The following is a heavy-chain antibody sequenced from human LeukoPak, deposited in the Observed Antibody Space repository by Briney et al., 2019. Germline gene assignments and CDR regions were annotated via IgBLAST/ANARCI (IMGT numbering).Heavy chain of an antibody. V-gene: IGHV3-11*04. CDR3: ARFVSQDAFDI. Sequence: GESLKISCAASGFTFSDYYMSWIRQAPGKGLEWVSYISSSGSTIYYADSVKGRFTISRDNAKNSLYLQMNSLRAEDTAVYYCARFVSQDAFDIWGQGTMVTVSS. J-gene: IGHJ3*02. CDR1: GFTFSDYY. CDR2: ISSSGSTI.